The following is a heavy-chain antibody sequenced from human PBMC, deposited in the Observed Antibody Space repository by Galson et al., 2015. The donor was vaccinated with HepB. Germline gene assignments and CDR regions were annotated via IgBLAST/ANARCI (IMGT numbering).Heavy chain of an antibody. CDR3: ARGNGYYDFWSGTSGYYGMDV. J-gene: IGHJ6*02. D-gene: IGHD3-3*01. CDR2: ISSSSSTI. Sequence: SLRLSCAASGFTFSSYSMNWVRQAPGKGLEWVSYISSSSSTIYYADSVKGRFTISRDNAKNSLYLQMNSLRDEDTAVYYCARGNGYYDFWSGTSGYYGMDVWGQGTTVTVSS. CDR1: GFTFSSYS. V-gene: IGHV3-48*02.